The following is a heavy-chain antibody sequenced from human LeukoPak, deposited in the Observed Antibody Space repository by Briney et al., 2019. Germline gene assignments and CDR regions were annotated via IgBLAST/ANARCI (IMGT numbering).Heavy chain of an antibody. V-gene: IGHV4-34*01. D-gene: IGHD3-10*01. Sequence: SETLSLTCAVYGGSFSGYYWSWIRQPPGKGLEWMGEINHSGSTNYNPSLKSRVTISVDTSKNQFSLKLSSVTAADTAVYYCARGHYYGSGSYRHRGGNWFDPWGQGTLVTVSS. J-gene: IGHJ5*02. CDR3: ARGHYYGSGSYRHRGGNWFDP. CDR1: GGSFSGYY. CDR2: INHSGST.